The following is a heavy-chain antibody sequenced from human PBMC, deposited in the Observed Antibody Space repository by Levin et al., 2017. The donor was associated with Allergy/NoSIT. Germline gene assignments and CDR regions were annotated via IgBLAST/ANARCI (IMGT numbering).Heavy chain of an antibody. V-gene: IGHV4-59*01. D-gene: IGHD6-19*01. J-gene: IGHJ4*02. CDR1: GGSISSYY. CDR2: IYYSGST. Sequence: RSSETLSLTCTVSGGSISSYYWSWIRQPPGKGLEWIGYIYYSGSTNYNPSLKSRVTISVDTSKNQFSLKLSSVTAADTAVYYCARIAPPKTYSSGWYSSLRDLYYFDYWGQGTLVTVSS. CDR3: ARIAPPKTYSSGWYSSLRDLYYFDY.